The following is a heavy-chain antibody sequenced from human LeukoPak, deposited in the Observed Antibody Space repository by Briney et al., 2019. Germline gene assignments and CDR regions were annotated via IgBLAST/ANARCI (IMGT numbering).Heavy chain of an antibody. V-gene: IGHV3-23*01. Sequence: PGGSLRLSCAASGFTFSSYAMSWVRQAPGKGLEWVSTISGSGDITYYEDSVKGRFTISRDNSKNTLYLQMNSLGAADTAVYYCAKLSADSSGIPCWGQGTLVTVSS. CDR1: GFTFSSYA. CDR3: AKLSADSSGIPC. CDR2: ISGSGDIT. D-gene: IGHD3-22*01. J-gene: IGHJ4*02.